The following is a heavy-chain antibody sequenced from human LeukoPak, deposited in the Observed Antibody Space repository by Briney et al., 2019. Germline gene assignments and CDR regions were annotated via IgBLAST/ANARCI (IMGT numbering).Heavy chain of an antibody. J-gene: IGHJ6*04. D-gene: IGHD4-17*01. CDR3: ARDKAYGAGGMDV. CDR2: ISSSSSYI. Sequence: GGSLRLSCAASGFTFSSYSMNWVRQAPGKGLEWVSSISSSSSYIYYADSVKGRFTISRDNAKNSLYLQMNSLRAGDTAVYYCARDKAYGAGGMDVWGKGTTVTVSS. CDR1: GFTFSSYS. V-gene: IGHV3-21*01.